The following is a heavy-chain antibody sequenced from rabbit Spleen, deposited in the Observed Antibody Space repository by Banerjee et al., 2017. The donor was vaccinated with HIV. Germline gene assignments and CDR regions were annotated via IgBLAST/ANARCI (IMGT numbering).Heavy chain of an antibody. CDR1: GIDFSSDYA. CDR3: ARDAGTSFSTYGMDL. V-gene: IGHV1S45*01. J-gene: IGHJ6*01. Sequence: QQQLEESGGGLVKPGGTLTLTCKASGIDFSSDYAMCWVRQAPGKGLEWIACIYAGSSSNTYSATWAKGRFTISKTSSTTVTLQMTSLTAADTATYFCARDAGTSFSTYGMDLWGPGTLVTVS. CDR2: IYAGSSSNT. D-gene: IGHD8-1*01.